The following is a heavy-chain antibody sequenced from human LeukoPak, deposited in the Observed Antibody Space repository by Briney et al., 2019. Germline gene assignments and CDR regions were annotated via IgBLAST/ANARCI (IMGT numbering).Heavy chain of an antibody. CDR1: GGTFNNYA. CDR3: ARSYLVFNWFDP. CDR2: IILIFGTT. Sequence: GSSVKVSCKASGGTFNNYAVSWVRQAPGQGLEWLGGIILIFGTTNYTQNCQGRITITADESTNTAYMELSSLRSDDTAVYYCARSYLVFNWFDPWGQGTLVTVSS. J-gene: IGHJ5*02. D-gene: IGHD2-8*01. V-gene: IGHV1-69*01.